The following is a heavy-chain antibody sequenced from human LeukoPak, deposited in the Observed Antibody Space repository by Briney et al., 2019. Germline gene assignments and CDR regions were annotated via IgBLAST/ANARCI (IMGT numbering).Heavy chain of an antibody. V-gene: IGHV1-69*06. Sequence: SVKVSCKASVGTFSSYAISWVRQAPGQGLEWMGRIIPIFGTANYAQKFQGRVTITADKSTSTAYMELSSLRSEDTAVYYCASPPYSSSWGYFDYWGQGTLGTVSS. CDR3: ASPPYSSSWGYFDY. J-gene: IGHJ4*02. CDR1: VGTFSSYA. CDR2: IIPIFGTA. D-gene: IGHD6-13*01.